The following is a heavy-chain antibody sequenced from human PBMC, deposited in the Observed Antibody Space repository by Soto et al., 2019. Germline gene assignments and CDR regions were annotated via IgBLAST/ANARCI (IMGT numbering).Heavy chain of an antibody. V-gene: IGHV4-59*01. J-gene: IGHJ4*02. CDR1: GGSISFYY. Sequence: SETLSLTCTVSGGSISFYYWSWIRQPPGKGLEWIGYIYYSGSTNYNPSLKSRVTISVDTSKNQFSLKLSSVTAADTAVYYCAREGSGLDYWGQGTLVTVSS. CDR3: AREGSGLDY. CDR2: IYYSGST. D-gene: IGHD3-10*01.